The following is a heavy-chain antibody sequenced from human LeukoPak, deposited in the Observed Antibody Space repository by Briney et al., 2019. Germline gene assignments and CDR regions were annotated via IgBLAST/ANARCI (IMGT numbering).Heavy chain of an antibody. CDR2: ISTSGDSI. D-gene: IGHD3-10*01. CDR1: GFTFSSYA. J-gene: IGHJ1*01. V-gene: IGHV3-23*01. CDR3: AKPPYGSGSPPEYFQH. Sequence: PGGSLRLSCAASGFTFSSYAMNWVRQAPGKGLEWVSVISTSGDSIYYADAVKGRFTISRDNSKNTLYLQMNSLRAEDTAVYYCAKPPYGSGSPPEYFQHWGQGTLVTVSS.